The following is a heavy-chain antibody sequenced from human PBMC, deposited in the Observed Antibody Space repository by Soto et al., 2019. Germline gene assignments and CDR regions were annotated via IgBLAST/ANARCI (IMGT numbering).Heavy chain of an antibody. Sequence: PSETLSLTCTVSGGSISSYYWSWIRQPPGKGLEWIGYIYYSGSTNYNPSLKSRVTISVDTSKNQFSLKLSSVTAADTAVYYCARAFHSGRLTYYFDYWGQGTLVTVSS. V-gene: IGHV4-59*01. J-gene: IGHJ4*02. CDR2: IYYSGST. CDR1: GGSISSYY. D-gene: IGHD1-26*01. CDR3: ARAFHSGRLTYYFDY.